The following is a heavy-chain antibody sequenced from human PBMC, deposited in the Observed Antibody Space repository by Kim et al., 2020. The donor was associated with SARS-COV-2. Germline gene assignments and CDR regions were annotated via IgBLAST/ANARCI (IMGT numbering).Heavy chain of an antibody. CDR2: I. V-gene: IGHV3-48*02. J-gene: IGHJ3*02. CDR3: VRDRMGGAFDI. Sequence: IFYADAGKGRFTISRDNAKNSLYLQMKSLRDEDTAVYYCVRDRMGGAFDIWGQGTMVTVSS. D-gene: IGHD3-16*01.